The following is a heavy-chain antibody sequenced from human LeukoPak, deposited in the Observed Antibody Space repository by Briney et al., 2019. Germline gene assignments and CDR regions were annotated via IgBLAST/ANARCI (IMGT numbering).Heavy chain of an antibody. CDR3: ASNSIAAAGTGWFDP. J-gene: IGHJ5*02. CDR2: IYHSGST. Sequence: SETLSLTCTVSGGSISSNNYYWGWIRQPPGKGLEWIGEIYHSGSTNYNPSLKSRVTISVDKSKNQFSLKLSSVTAADTAVYYCASNSIAAAGTGWFDPWGQGTLVTVSS. D-gene: IGHD6-13*01. CDR1: GGSISSNNYY. V-gene: IGHV4-39*07.